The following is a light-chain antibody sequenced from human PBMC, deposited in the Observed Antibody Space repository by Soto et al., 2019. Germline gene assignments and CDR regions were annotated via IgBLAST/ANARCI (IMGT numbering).Light chain of an antibody. CDR1: QNIKRW. V-gene: IGKV1-5*01. Sequence: IQMTQSPSTLSGSVGDRVTVTCRASQNIKRWLAWYQQKPGKAPKLLIYDASSLQSGVPSRFSGSGSGTEFTLSVSGLQPDDFATYYCQQYNSYPFTFAPGTKVDI. CDR3: QQYNSYPFT. J-gene: IGKJ3*01. CDR2: DAS.